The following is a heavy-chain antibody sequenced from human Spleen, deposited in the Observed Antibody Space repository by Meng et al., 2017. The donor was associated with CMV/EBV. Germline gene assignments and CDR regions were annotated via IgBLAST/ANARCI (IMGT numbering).Heavy chain of an antibody. CDR2: ISNSGSSK. D-gene: IGHD4-11*01. V-gene: IGHV3-11*04. CDR1: CFTFSYSY. CDR3: ANQETSPQGAFDL. Sequence: GACFTFSYSYMSWIRQTPGKGLEWVSHISNSGSSKYYADSVKGRFTISRDNANNSLYLQMNSLRAEDTAVYYCANQETSPQGAFDLWGQGTMVTVSS. J-gene: IGHJ3*01.